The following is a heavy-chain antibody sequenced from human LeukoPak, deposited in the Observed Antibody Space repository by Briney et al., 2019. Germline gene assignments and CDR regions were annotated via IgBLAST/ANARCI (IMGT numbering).Heavy chain of an antibody. J-gene: IGHJ4*02. CDR1: GFTFSNYW. CDR2: INSDGRST. CDR3: ARDLSSSGWSFDY. Sequence: GGSLRLSCAASGFTFSNYWMPWVRQAPGKGLVWVSRINSDGRSTNYADSVKGRFTISRDNAKNTLFLQMNSLRAEDAAVYYCARDLSSSGWSFDYWGQGTLVTVSS. V-gene: IGHV3-74*01. D-gene: IGHD6-19*01.